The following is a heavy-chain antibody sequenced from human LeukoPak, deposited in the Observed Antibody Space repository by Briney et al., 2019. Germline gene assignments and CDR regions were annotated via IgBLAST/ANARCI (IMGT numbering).Heavy chain of an antibody. Sequence: SETLSLTCTVSNGSISSSSYYWGWIRQPPGKGLEWIGTMYYSGNTYNNPSLRSRVTISVDTSKNQFSLNLSSVTAADTAVYYCARGGYYGSGSDFRFDPWGQGTLVTVSS. CDR2: MYYSGNT. D-gene: IGHD3-10*01. V-gene: IGHV4-39*07. J-gene: IGHJ5*02. CDR1: NGSISSSSYY. CDR3: ARGGYYGSGSDFRFDP.